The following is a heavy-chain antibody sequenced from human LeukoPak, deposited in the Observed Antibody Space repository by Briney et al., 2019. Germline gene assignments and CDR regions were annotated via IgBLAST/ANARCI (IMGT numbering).Heavy chain of an antibody. J-gene: IGHJ6*03. CDR3: ARSGELLPIYYYYMDV. CDR1: GFTFSSYW. Sequence: PGGSLRLSCAASGFTFSSYWMSWVRQAPGKGLEWVANIKQDGSEKYYVDSVKGRFTISRDNAKNSLYLQMNSLRAEDTAVYYCARSGELLPIYYYYMDVWGKGTTVTVSS. V-gene: IGHV3-7*01. CDR2: IKQDGSEK. D-gene: IGHD1-26*01.